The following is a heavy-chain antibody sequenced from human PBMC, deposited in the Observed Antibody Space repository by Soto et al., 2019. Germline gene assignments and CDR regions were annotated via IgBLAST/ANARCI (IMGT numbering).Heavy chain of an antibody. CDR1: GYTFNMYY. D-gene: IGHD6-13*01. CDR3: AREGAAAARMFDN. V-gene: IGHV1-46*02. CDR2: INPNGDTT. J-gene: IGHJ4*02. Sequence: QVQLVQSGAEARNPGASVKLSCKASGYTFNMYYMHWVRQAPGQGLEWMGVINPNGDTTTYAQRFQGRLTMTRDTSTSTVYMDLTSLRSEDTAGYYCAREGAAAARMFDNWGQGTLVTVSS.